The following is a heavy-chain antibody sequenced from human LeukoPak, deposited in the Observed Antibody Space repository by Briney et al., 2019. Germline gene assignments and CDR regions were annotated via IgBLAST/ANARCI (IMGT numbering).Heavy chain of an antibody. D-gene: IGHD2-2*01. J-gene: IGHJ4*02. CDR3: ARDGTQKYCSSTSCYEGVPWIQLWLSRGFDY. Sequence: GGSLRLSCAASGFTFSSYAMSWVRQAPGKGLEWVSGISGSGGSTYYADSVKGRFTISRDNSKNTLYLQMNSLRAEDTAVYYCARDGTQKYCSSTSCYEGVPWIQLWLSRGFDYWGQGTLVTVSS. CDR1: GFTFSSYA. V-gene: IGHV3-23*01. CDR2: ISGSGGST.